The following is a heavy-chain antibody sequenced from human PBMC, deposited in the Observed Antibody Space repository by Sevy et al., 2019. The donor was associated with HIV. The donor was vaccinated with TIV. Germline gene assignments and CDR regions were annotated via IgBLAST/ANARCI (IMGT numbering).Heavy chain of an antibody. Sequence: GGSLRLSCAASGFMFSTYSMNWVRQAPGKGLEWVSSVSSSSTYIYYADSVKGRFTIYRDNAKNSLYLQMNSLRAEDTAVYYCARDLCTGGVCPRWGYYYYGMDVWGQGTTVTVSS. CDR2: VSSSSTYI. V-gene: IGHV3-21*01. J-gene: IGHJ6*02. D-gene: IGHD2-8*02. CDR3: ARDLCTGGVCPRWGYYYYGMDV. CDR1: GFMFSTYS.